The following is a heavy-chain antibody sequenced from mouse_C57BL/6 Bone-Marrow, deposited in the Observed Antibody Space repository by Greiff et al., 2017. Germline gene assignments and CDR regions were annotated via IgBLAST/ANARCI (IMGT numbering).Heavy chain of an antibody. V-gene: IGHV1-15*01. CDR1: GYTFTDYE. CDR2: IDPETGGT. CDR3: TRYSNYKYFDV. D-gene: IGHD2-5*01. Sequence: QVQLKESGAELVRPGASVTLSCKASGYTFTDYEMHWVKQTPVHGLEWIGAIDPETGGTAYNQKFKGKAILTADKSSSTAYMELRSLTSEDSAVYYCTRYSNYKYFDVWGTGTTVTVSS. J-gene: IGHJ1*03.